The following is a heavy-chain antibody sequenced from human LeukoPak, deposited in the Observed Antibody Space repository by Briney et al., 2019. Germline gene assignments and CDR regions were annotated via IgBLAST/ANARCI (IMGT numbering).Heavy chain of an antibody. CDR3: ATGIATSYSYTLNY. CDR2: INSDGSTT. V-gene: IGHV3-74*01. D-gene: IGHD2-15*01. J-gene: IGHJ4*02. Sequence: QPGGSLRLSCAASGFTFSSYWMHWVRQVPGKGLVWVSRINSDGSTTSYADSVKGRFTISRDNAKNTLYLQMNSLRAEDTAVFYCATGIATSYSYTLNYGGQGTLVTVSS. CDR1: GFTFSSYW.